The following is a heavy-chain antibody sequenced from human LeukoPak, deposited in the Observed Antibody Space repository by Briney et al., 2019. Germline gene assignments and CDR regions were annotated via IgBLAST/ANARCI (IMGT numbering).Heavy chain of an antibody. CDR2: INPSGST. CDR3: ARSYYYDSSGYYPPLGY. Sequence: PSETLSLTCAVYGGSFSGYYWSWIRQPPGKGLEWIGEINPSGSTNYNPSLKSRVTISVDTSKNQFSLKLSSVTAADTAVYYCARSYYYDSSGYYPPLGYWGQGTLVTVSS. J-gene: IGHJ4*02. V-gene: IGHV4-34*01. D-gene: IGHD3-22*01. CDR1: GGSFSGYY.